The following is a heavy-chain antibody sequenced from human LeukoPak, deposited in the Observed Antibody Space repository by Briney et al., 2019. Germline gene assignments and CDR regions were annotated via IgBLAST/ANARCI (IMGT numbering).Heavy chain of an antibody. D-gene: IGHD2-21*02. CDR1: GGSFSSYG. V-gene: IGHV1-18*01. CDR2: ISAYNGNT. J-gene: IGHJ4*02. Sequence: PWASVKVSCKASGGSFSSYGISWVRQAPGQGLEWMGWISAYNGNTNYAQKLQGRVTMTTDTSTSTAYMELSSLRSEDTAVYYCATGYTACGGDCYLDYWGQGTLVTVSS. CDR3: ATGYTACGGDCYLDY.